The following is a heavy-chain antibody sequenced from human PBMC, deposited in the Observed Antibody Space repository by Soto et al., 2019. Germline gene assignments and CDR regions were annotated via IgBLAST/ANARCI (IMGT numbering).Heavy chain of an antibody. Sequence: GSLRLSCAASGFTFSSYGMHWVRQAPGKGLEWVAVISYDGSNKYYADSVKGRYTISRDNSKNSLYLQMNSLRAEDTAVYYCAKDQKYYYDSSGTDYWGQGT. J-gene: IGHJ4*02. D-gene: IGHD3-22*01. CDR2: ISYDGSNK. V-gene: IGHV3-30*18. CDR3: AKDQKYYYDSSGTDY. CDR1: GFTFSSYG.